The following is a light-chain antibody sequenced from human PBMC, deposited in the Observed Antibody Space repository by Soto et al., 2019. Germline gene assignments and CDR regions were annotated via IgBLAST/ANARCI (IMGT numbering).Light chain of an antibody. V-gene: IGKV3-20*01. CDR1: QSVSSSY. Sequence: EIELTQSPSTLSLFLGERVTLSCRASQSVSSSYLAWYQQKPGQAPKLLIYGASSRATGIPARFSGGGSGTDFTLTISSLQPEDFAVYYCQQYSTSPLTFGRGTKVDIK. CDR2: GAS. CDR3: QQYSTSPLT. J-gene: IGKJ4*01.